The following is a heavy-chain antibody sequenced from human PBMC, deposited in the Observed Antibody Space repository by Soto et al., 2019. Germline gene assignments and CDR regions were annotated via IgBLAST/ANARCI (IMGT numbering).Heavy chain of an antibody. CDR1: GFTFRTYA. D-gene: IGHD2-2*01. CDR2: ISGSAGST. CDR3: AKDSVVIPAGGDWLDP. J-gene: IGHJ5*02. V-gene: IGHV3-23*01. Sequence: EVQLLESGGGLVQPGGSLRLSCAASGFTFRTYAMTWVRQAPGKGLEWVSGISGSAGSTFYADSVKGRFTISRDNSKNTLYLQMNSLRAEDSAVYYCAKDSVVIPAGGDWLDPWGQGTLVTVSS.